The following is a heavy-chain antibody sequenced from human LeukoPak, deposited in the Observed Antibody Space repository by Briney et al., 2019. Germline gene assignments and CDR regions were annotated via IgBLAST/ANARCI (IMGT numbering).Heavy chain of an antibody. CDR1: GGTFSSYA. Sequence: VASVKVSCKASGGTFSSYAISWVRQAPGQGLEWMGGIIPIFGTANYAQKFQGRVTITADESTSTAYMELSSLRSEDTAVYYCARGVGRLAVAEYYFDYWGQGTLVTVSS. J-gene: IGHJ4*02. CDR3: ARGVGRLAVAEYYFDY. CDR2: IIPIFGTA. D-gene: IGHD6-19*01. V-gene: IGHV1-69*13.